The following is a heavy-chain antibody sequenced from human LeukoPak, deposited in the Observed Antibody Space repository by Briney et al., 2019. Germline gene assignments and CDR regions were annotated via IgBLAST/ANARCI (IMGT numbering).Heavy chain of an antibody. D-gene: IGHD2-15*01. CDR1: GGSISSYY. J-gene: IGHJ5*02. CDR3: ARVDPLGYCSGGSCYPPRGWFDP. CDR2: VYYSGST. V-gene: IGHV4-59*12. Sequence: SETLSLTCTVSGGSISSYYWSWIRQPPGKGLEWIGYVYYSGSTNYNPSLMGRVTMSVDTSKNQFSLKLSSVTAADTAVYYCARVDPLGYCSGGSCYPPRGWFDPWGQGTLVTVSS.